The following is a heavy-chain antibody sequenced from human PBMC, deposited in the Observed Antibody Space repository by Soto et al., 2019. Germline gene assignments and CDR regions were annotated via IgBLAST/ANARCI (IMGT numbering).Heavy chain of an antibody. D-gene: IGHD6-19*01. V-gene: IGHV2-5*02. CDR1: GFSLSTSGVG. Sequence: SGPTLVNPTQTLTLTCTFSGFSLSTSGVGVGWIRQPPGKALEWLALIYWDDDKRYSPSLKSRLNISKDTSKNQVLLTMTNMDPVDTATYYCAHRRGYNSGWYVPHFDYWGQGTLVTVSS. CDR2: IYWDDDK. CDR3: AHRRGYNSGWYVPHFDY. J-gene: IGHJ4*02.